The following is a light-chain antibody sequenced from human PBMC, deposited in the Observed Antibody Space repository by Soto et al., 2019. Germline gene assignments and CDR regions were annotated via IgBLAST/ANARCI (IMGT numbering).Light chain of an antibody. CDR2: AAS. CDR1: QAISSS. CDR3: QQLNSYPLT. V-gene: IGKV1-9*01. Sequence: DIQLTQSPSFLSASVGDKVTITCRASQAISSSLAWYQQNPGKAPKLLIYAASTLQSGVPSRFSGSGSGTAFTLTISRLQPEDFATYYCQQLNSYPLTFGGGAKVE. J-gene: IGKJ4*01.